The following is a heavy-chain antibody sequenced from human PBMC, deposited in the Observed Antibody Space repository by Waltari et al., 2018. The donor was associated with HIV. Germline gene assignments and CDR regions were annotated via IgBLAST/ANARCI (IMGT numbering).Heavy chain of an antibody. Sequence: QLQLQESGPGLVKPSETLSLTCAVSGDSISSSTHYWGWFRQPPGKGLEWIGSIYYSGDTYYNPSLKSRLTISVDTSNNQFSLKLSSVTAADTAVYFCARPRITGTIYDAFNIWGQGTMVTVSS. CDR1: GDSISSSTHY. CDR2: IYYSGDT. V-gene: IGHV4-39*01. J-gene: IGHJ3*02. CDR3: ARPRITGTIYDAFNI. D-gene: IGHD1-7*01.